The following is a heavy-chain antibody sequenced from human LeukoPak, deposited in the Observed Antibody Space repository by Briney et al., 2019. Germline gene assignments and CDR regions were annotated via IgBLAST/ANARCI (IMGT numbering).Heavy chain of an antibody. J-gene: IGHJ3*02. Sequence: GASVKVSCKVSGYTLTELSMHWVRQAPGKGLEWMGGFDPEDGETIYAQKFQGRVTMTEDTSTDTAYMELSSLRSEDTAVYYCATDSPIAARHWDAFDIWGQGTMVTVSS. D-gene: IGHD6-6*01. CDR3: ATDSPIAARHWDAFDI. CDR2: FDPEDGET. V-gene: IGHV1-24*01. CDR1: GYTLTELS.